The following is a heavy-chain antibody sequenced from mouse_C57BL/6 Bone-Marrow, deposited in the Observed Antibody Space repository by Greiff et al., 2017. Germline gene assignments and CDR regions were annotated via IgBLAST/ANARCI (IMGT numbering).Heavy chain of an antibody. Sequence: EVMLVESGGGLVKPGGSLKLSCAASGFTFSSYAMSWVRQTPEKRLEWVATISDGGSYTYYPDNVKGRFTISRDNAKNNLYLQMSHLKSEDTAMYYCAREGVLLYYAMDYWGQGTSVTVSS. CDR2: ISDGGSYT. CDR1: GFTFSSYA. J-gene: IGHJ4*01. CDR3: AREGVLLYYAMDY. D-gene: IGHD2-14*01. V-gene: IGHV5-4*01.